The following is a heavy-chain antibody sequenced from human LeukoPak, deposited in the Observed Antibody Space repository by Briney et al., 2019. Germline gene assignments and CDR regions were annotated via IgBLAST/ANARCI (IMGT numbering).Heavy chain of an antibody. V-gene: IGHV3-66*01. J-gene: IGHJ4*02. Sequence: GGSLRLSCAASGLTVSSNYMSWVRQAPGKGLEWVSIIYSSGETYYADSVKGRFTISRDNSKNTLYLQMNSLRAEETAVYYCARGSSQRRAFDYWGQGTLVTVSS. CDR2: IYSSGET. CDR1: GLTVSSNY. CDR3: ARGSSQRRAFDY. D-gene: IGHD6-6*01.